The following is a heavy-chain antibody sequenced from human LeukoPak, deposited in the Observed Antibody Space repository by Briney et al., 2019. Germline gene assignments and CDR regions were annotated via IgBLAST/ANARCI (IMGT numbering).Heavy chain of an antibody. CDR2: INHSGST. Sequence: SETLSLTCAVYGGSFSGYYWSWIRQPPGKGLEWIGEINHSGSTNYNPSLKSRVTISVDTSKNQFSLKLSSVTAADTAVYYCAREGVYDGYAYFDYWGHGTLVTVSS. D-gene: IGHD3-16*01. V-gene: IGHV4-34*01. CDR1: GGSFSGYY. CDR3: AREGVYDGYAYFDY. J-gene: IGHJ4*01.